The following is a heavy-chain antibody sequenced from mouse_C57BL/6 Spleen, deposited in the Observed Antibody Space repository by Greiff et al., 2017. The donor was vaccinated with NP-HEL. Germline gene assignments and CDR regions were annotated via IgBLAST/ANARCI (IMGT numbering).Heavy chain of an antibody. Sequence: EVKVEESGGGLVQPGGSMKLSCVASGFTFSNYWMNWVRQSPEKGLEWVAQIRLKSDNYATHYAESVKGRFTISRDDSKSSVYLQMNNLRAEDTGIYYCTGGGSWFAYWGQGTLVIVSA. CDR3: TGGGSWFAY. J-gene: IGHJ3*01. V-gene: IGHV6-3*01. CDR2: IRLKSDNYAT. CDR1: GFTFSNYW.